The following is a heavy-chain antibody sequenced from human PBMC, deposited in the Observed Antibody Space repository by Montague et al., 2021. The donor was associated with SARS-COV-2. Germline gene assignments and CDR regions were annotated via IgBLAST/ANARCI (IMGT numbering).Heavy chain of an antibody. CDR1: GDSVSRSY. V-gene: IGHV4-59*08. CDR3: ARQITMVREPFDY. CDR2: IYYYGSV. J-gene: IGHJ4*02. Sequence: SETLSLTCTVSGDSVSRSYWNWIRQSPGKGLEWMGNIYYYGSVNYNPSLKSRLSISLDTSKKQLSLTLTSVTAADTATYYCARQITMVREPFDYWGQGTLVPVSS. D-gene: IGHD3-10*01.